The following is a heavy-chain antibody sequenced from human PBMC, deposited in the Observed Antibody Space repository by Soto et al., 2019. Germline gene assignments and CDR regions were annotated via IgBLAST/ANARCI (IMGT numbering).Heavy chain of an antibody. CDR1: GFTLSSYG. CDR3: AKGPPEVVTAIGVNYFDY. CDR2: IPYDGSNK. D-gene: IGHD2-21*02. V-gene: IGHV3-30*18. Sequence: GGSLRLSCAASGFTLSSYGMHWVRQAPGKGLEWVAVIPYDGSNKYYADSVKGRLTISRDNSKNTLYLQMNSLRAEDTAVYYYAKGPPEVVTAIGVNYFDYWGQGTLVTVSS. J-gene: IGHJ4*02.